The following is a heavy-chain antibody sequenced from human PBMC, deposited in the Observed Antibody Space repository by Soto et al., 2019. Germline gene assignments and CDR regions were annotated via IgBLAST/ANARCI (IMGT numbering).Heavy chain of an antibody. J-gene: IGHJ4*02. CDR1: GGSISSGGYY. CDR3: ARDTGCSSTSCYGRSYYFDY. V-gene: IGHV4-31*02. D-gene: IGHD2-2*01. CDR2: IYYSGST. Sequence: SETLSLTXTVSGGSISSGGYYWSWIRQHPGKGLEWIGYIYYSGSTYYNPSLKSRVTISVDTSKNQFSLKLSSVTAADTAVYYCARDTGCSSTSCYGRSYYFDYWGQGTLVTVSS.